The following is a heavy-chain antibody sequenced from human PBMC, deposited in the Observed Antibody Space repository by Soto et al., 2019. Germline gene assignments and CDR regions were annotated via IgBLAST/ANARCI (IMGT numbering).Heavy chain of an antibody. D-gene: IGHD4-17*01. CDR3: ARDRDYGDYLGHWYFDL. V-gene: IGHV1-69*12. CDR2: IIPIFGTA. J-gene: IGHJ2*01. CDR1: GGTFSSYA. Sequence: QVQLVQSGAEVKKPGSSVKVSCKASGGTFSSYAISWVRQAPGQGLEWMGGIIPIFGTANYAQKFQGRVTITGDESTSTAYRELSSLRSEDTAVYYCARDRDYGDYLGHWYFDLWGRGTLVTVSS.